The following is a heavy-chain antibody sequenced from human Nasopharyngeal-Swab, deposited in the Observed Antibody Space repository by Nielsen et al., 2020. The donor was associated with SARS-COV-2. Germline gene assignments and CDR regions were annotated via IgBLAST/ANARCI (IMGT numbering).Heavy chain of an antibody. CDR1: GFPLSSYW. J-gene: IGHJ4*02. V-gene: IGHV3-7*03. CDR2: IKEDGGEK. Sequence: GGSLRPSCAASGFPLSSYWMTWVRQAPGKGLEWVANIKEDGGEKYYVDSVKGRFTISRDNAKNSLHLQMNSLRAEDTALYYCARGNWNLDFWGQGTLVTVSS. CDR3: ARGNWNLDF. D-gene: IGHD1-1*01.